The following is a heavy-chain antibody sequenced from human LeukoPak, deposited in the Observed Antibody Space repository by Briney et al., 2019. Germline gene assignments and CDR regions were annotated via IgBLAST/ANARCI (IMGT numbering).Heavy chain of an antibody. V-gene: IGHV3-23*01. J-gene: IGHJ6*03. CDR3: AKGREVPYYYYYMDV. Sequence: GGSLRLSCTASGCTFSSYGMSWVRQAPGKGLEWVATISGSGGTTYYADSVKGRFTISRDTSKNTLYPQMNSLRAEDTAVYYCAKGREVPYYYYYMDVWGKGTTVTISS. CDR2: ISGSGGTT. CDR1: GCTFSSYG.